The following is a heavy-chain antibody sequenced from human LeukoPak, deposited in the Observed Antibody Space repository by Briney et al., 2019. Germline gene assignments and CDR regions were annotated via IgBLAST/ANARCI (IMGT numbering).Heavy chain of an antibody. CDR3: ARSMLAWQLWSDFDY. Sequence: ASVKVSCKASGYTFTGYYMHWVRQAPGQGLEWMGWINPNSGGTNFAQKFQGRVTMTRDTSISTAYMELSRLRSDDTAVYYCARSMLAWQLWSDFDYWGQGTLVTVSS. CDR1: GYTFTGYY. CDR2: INPNSGGT. D-gene: IGHD5-18*01. J-gene: IGHJ4*02. V-gene: IGHV1-2*02.